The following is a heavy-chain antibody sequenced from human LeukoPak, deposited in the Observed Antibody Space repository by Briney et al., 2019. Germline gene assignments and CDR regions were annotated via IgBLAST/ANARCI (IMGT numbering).Heavy chain of an antibody. J-gene: IGHJ4*02. CDR1: GFTFSSYA. CDR3: AKDLGFYDATPLNDY. Sequence: GGSLRLSCAASGFTFSSYAMSWVRQAPGKGLEWVSAISGSGGSTYYADSVRGRFPISRDNSKNTLYLQMNSLRAEDTAVYYSAKDLGFYDATPLNDYWGQRTLGTVSS. D-gene: IGHD2-8*01. V-gene: IGHV3-23*01. CDR2: ISGSGGST.